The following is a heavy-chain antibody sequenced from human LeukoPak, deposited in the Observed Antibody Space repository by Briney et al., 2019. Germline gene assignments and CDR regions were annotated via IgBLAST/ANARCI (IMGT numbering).Heavy chain of an antibody. CDR2: INPSGGST. Sequence: ASVKVSCKASGYTFTSYYMHWVRQAPGQGLEWMGIINPSGGSTSYAQKFQGRVTMTRDTSTSTVYMELSRLRYEDTRVYYRASFKRFKQGDYWGQGTLVPVSS. D-gene: IGHD3-10*01. V-gene: IGHV1-46*01. CDR1: GYTFTSYY. J-gene: IGHJ4*02. CDR3: ASFKRFKQGDY.